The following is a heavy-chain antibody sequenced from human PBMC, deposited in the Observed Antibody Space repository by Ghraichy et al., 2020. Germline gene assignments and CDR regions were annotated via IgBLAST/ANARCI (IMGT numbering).Heavy chain of an antibody. Sequence: SVKVSCKASGGTFSSYAISWVRQAPGQGLEWMGGIIPIFGTANYAQKFQGRVTIIADESTSTAYMELSSLRSEDTAVYYCAREGSSSSFYYGMDVWGQGTTVTVSS. D-gene: IGHD6-6*01. CDR3: AREGSSSSFYYGMDV. CDR2: IIPIFGTA. J-gene: IGHJ6*02. CDR1: GGTFSSYA. V-gene: IGHV1-69*13.